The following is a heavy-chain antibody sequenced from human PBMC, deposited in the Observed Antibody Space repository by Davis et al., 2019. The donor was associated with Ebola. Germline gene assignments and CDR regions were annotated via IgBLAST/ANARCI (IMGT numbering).Heavy chain of an antibody. J-gene: IGHJ6*02. CDR1: GITFGTYV. CDR2: ISSSGDS. V-gene: IGHV3-23*01. CDR3: AKTRRLYFYYGMDV. Sequence: PGGSLRLSCAASGITFGTYVMTWVRQVPGRGLEWVSSISSSGDSYYTNSVKGRFTISRDDSENTLYLQMNSLRAEDTAIYYCAKTRRLYFYYGMDVWGQGTTVTVSS.